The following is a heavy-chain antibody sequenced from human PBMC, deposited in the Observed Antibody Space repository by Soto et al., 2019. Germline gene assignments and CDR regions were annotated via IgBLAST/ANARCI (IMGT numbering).Heavy chain of an antibody. Sequence: SQTLSLTCAISGDSVSSNSAAWSWIRQSPSRGLEWLGRTFYRSDWYYDYAESVKSRIIINPDTSKNQLSLQLNSVTPEDTALYDCVSEKRVVPGTRGYFDYWGQGVLV. CDR2: TFYRSDWYY. J-gene: IGHJ4*02. V-gene: IGHV6-1*01. CDR3: VSEKRVVPGTRGYFDY. CDR1: GDSVSSNSAA. D-gene: IGHD6-19*01.